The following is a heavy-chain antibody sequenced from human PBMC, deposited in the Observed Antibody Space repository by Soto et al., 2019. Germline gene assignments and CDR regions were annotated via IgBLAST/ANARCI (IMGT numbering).Heavy chain of an antibody. D-gene: IGHD1-26*01. V-gene: IGHV1-2*04. Sequence: ASVKVSCKASGYTFTGYYMHWVRQAPGQGLEWMGWINPNSGGTNYAQKFQGWVTMTRDTSISTAYMELSRLRSDDTAVYYCARGEEVGATYYYGMDVWGQGTTVTVS. CDR2: INPNSGGT. CDR3: ARGEEVGATYYYGMDV. J-gene: IGHJ6*02. CDR1: GYTFTGYY.